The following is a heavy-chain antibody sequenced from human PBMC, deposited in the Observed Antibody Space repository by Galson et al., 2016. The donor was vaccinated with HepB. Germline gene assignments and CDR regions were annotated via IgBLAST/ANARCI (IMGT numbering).Heavy chain of an antibody. CDR2: LSLNGDT. J-gene: IGHJ4*02. V-gene: IGHV3-53*01. D-gene: IGHD7-27*01. CDR1: GFSVIGNY. Sequence: SLRLSCAASGFSVIGNYMSWVRQAPRKGLEWVAFLSLNGDTFYADSVKGRFTVSRDDSKNTMYLQMSSLRAEDAAVYYCANVDWGTNWGCWGQGTLVTVSS. CDR3: ANVDWGTNWGC.